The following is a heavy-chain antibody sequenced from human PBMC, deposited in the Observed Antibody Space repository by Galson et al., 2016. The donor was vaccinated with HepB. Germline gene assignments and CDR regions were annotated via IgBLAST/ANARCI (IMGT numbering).Heavy chain of an antibody. J-gene: IGHJ3*02. V-gene: IGHV3-30*03. CDR1: GFTFKSAG. Sequence: SLRLSCAASGFTFKSAGIHWVRQAPGKGLEWVAVISYDGSDKYYADSVKGRFTISRDNPRNTLYLQMDSLKADDTAVYYCARRHTRTSFDRLNDALDIWGQGTMVTVSS. CDR3: ARRHTRTSFDRLNDALDI. CDR2: ISYDGSDK. D-gene: IGHD3-9*01.